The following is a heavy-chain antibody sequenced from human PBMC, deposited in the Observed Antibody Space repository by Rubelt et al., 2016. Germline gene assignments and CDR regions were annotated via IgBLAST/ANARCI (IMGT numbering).Heavy chain of an antibody. V-gene: IGHV1-8*01. CDR2: MNPNSGNT. J-gene: IGHJ6*02. CDR3: ARLSITIFGVVVYYYGMDV. CDR1: GYTFTSYD. Sequence: QVQLVQSGAEVKKPGASVKVSCKASGYTFTSYDINWVRQATGQGLEWMGWMNPNSGNTGYAQKFQGRVTMTRNTSISTAYMVLGSLGSEDTAVYYCARLSITIFGVVVYYYGMDVWGQGTTVTVSS. D-gene: IGHD3-3*01.